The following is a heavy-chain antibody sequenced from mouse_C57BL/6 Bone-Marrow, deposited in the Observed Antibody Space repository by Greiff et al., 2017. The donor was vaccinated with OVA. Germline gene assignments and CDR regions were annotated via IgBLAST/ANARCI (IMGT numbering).Heavy chain of an antibody. D-gene: IGHD3-2*02. J-gene: IGHJ3*01. V-gene: IGHV1-26*01. CDR2: INPNNGGT. Sequence: VQLKQSGPELVKPGASVKISCKASGYTFTDYYMNWVKQSHGKSLEWIGDINPNNGGTSYNQKFKGKATLTVDKSSSTAYMELRSLTSEDSAVYYCARETAQAWFAYWGQGTLVTVSA. CDR1: GYTFTDYY. CDR3: ARETAQAWFAY.